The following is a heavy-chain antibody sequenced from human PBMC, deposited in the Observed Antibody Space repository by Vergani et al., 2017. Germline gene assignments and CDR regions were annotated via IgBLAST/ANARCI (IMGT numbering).Heavy chain of an antibody. CDR1: GYTFTSYY. V-gene: IGHV1-46*03. CDR2: INPSGGST. CDR3: SRDPGSSSHYYYYMDV. D-gene: IGHD6-6*01. J-gene: IGHJ6*03. Sequence: QVQLVQSGAEVKKPGASVKVSCKASGYTFTSYYMHWVRQAPGQGLEWMGIINPSGGSTSYAQKFQGRVTMTRDTSTSTVYMERSSLRSEDTAVYYCSRDPGSSSHYYYYMDVWGKGTTVTVSS.